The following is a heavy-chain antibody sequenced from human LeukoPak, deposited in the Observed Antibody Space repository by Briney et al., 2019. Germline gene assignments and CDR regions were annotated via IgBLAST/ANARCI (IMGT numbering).Heavy chain of an antibody. J-gene: IGHJ6*02. CDR3: ARVTMVRGANYYSYGMDV. CDR2: MNPNSGNT. V-gene: IGHV1-8*01. Sequence: EASVKVSCKASGYTFTSYDINWVRQATGQGLEWMGWMNPNSGNTGYAQKFQGRVTMTRNTSISTAYMELSSLRSEDTAVYYCARVTMVRGANYYSYGMDVWGQGTTVTVSS. D-gene: IGHD3-10*01. CDR1: GYTFTSYD.